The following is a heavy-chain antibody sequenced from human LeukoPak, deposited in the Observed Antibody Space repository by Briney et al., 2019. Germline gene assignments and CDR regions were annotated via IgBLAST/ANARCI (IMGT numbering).Heavy chain of an antibody. CDR3: ARDALRDDAFDI. CDR1: GFTFSSYH. J-gene: IGHJ3*02. V-gene: IGHV3-21*04. Sequence: GESLRLSCKASGFTFSSYHMNWVRQAPGKGLEWVSSISSSSVYTHYADSVKGRITISRDNGKNSLYLQMNSLTAEDTALYYCARDALRDDAFDIWGQGTMVTVSS. CDR2: ISSSSVYT.